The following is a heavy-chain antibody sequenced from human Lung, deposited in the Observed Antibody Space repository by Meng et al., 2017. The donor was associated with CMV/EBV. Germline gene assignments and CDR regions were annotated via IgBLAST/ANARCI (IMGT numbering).Heavy chain of an antibody. CDR2: IHSGGST. V-gene: IGHV3-53*05. D-gene: IGHD2-21*02. Sequence: GESLKISCAASAFTVSSNYMSWVRQPPGKGLEWVWVIHSGGSTYYAGPVKGRFTISRDNSKNTLYLQMNSLRSEDTAVYYCARGGGGGDLLYYYYGMDVWGQGXTVTVSS. CDR1: AFTVSSNY. CDR3: ARGGGGGDLLYYYYGMDV. J-gene: IGHJ6*02.